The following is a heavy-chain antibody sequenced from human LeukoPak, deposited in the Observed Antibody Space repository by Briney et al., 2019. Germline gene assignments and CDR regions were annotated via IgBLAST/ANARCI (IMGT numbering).Heavy chain of an antibody. CDR1: GFTFSTYW. J-gene: IGHJ4*02. CDR3: ARDRGYTQDY. Sequence: GGSLRLSCAASGFTFSTYWMHWVRQAPGKGLVWVSHIKIDGSTTYADSVKGRFTISRDNSKNTLYLQMNSLRAEDTAVYYCARDRGYTQDYWGQGTLVTASS. V-gene: IGHV3-74*01. CDR2: IKIDGST. D-gene: IGHD5-12*01.